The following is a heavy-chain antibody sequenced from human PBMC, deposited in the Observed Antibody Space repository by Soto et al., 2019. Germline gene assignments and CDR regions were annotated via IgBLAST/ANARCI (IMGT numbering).Heavy chain of an antibody. CDR1: GGTFSSYA. Sequence: QVQLVQSGAEVKKPGSSVKVSCKASGGTFSSYAISWVRQAPGQGLEWMGGIIPIFGTANYAQKFQGRVTLTADESTSTAYMELSSLRSEDTAVYYCARDLITTLGTEWFDPWGQGTLVTVSS. CDR3: ARDLITTLGTEWFDP. CDR2: IIPIFGTA. D-gene: IGHD7-27*01. J-gene: IGHJ5*02. V-gene: IGHV1-69*01.